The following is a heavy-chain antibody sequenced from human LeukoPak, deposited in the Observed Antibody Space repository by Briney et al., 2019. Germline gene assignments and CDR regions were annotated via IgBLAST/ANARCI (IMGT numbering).Heavy chain of an antibody. Sequence: SETLSLTCTVSGGSISSYYWSWIRQPPGKGLEWIGYIYYSGSTNYNPSLKSRVTISVDTSKNQFSLKLSSVTAADTAVYYCARRYSSGWFDNWFDLWGQGTLVTVS. CDR1: GGSISSYY. V-gene: IGHV4-59*01. CDR2: IYYSGST. J-gene: IGHJ5*02. D-gene: IGHD6-19*01. CDR3: ARRYSSGWFDNWFDL.